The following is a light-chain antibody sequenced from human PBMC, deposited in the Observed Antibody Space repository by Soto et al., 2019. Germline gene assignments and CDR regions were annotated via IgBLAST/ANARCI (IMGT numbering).Light chain of an antibody. CDR2: GAS. V-gene: IGKV3-15*01. Sequence: EVVMTQSPDTLSVSPGERATLSCRAGQSVNSNLAWYQQKLGQAPRLLIYGASTRATDIPPRFSGSGSGTDFTLTISSLEPEDFAVYYCQQRSDWPLTFGGGTKVDIK. CDR1: QSVNSN. J-gene: IGKJ4*01. CDR3: QQRSDWPLT.